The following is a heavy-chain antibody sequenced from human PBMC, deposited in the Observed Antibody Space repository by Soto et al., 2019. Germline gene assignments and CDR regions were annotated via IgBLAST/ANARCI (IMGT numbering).Heavy chain of an antibody. CDR3: ARGSTGDFDY. CDR1: RGSISSVH. D-gene: IGHD4-17*01. CDR2: IYYIGST. J-gene: IGHJ4*02. V-gene: IGHV4-59*01. Sequence: SETLSVTCIVTRGSISSVHWNWIRQPPGKGLEWVGYIYYIGSTNYNPSLKIRATISVDTSMNQFSLRLKLSSVTAADTAVYYCARGSTGDFDYWVQGTQVTVSS.